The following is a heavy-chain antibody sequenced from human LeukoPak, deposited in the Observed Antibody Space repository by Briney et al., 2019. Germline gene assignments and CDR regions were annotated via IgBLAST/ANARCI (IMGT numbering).Heavy chain of an antibody. CDR1: GDSINSLDL. CDR2: MYLSGTT. D-gene: IGHD3-22*01. CDR3: AGLVGRYSSGLYYYYFDY. Sequence: GTLSLTCTVSGDSINSLDLWSWVRQPPGKGLEWIGEMYLSGTTHSNPSVKSRVTISIDKSKNQFFLNLSSMTAADTAVYYCAGLVGRYSSGLYYYYFDYWGQGTLVTVSS. J-gene: IGHJ4*02. V-gene: IGHV4-4*02.